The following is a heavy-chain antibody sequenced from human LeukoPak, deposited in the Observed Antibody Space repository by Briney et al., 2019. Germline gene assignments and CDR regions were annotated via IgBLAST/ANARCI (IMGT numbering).Heavy chain of an antibody. CDR3: ARLKSVYYGSGSHHYNWFDP. Sequence: SETLSLTCTVSGGSISSSGYYWAWIRQPPGKGLECIGIIYYTGSNYHNPSLKSRLTISIDKSKNQFSLKLSSVTAADTAVYYCARLKSVYYGSGSHHYNWFDPWGQGTLVTVSS. J-gene: IGHJ5*02. D-gene: IGHD3-10*01. CDR1: GGSISSSGYY. V-gene: IGHV4-39*01. CDR2: IYYTGSN.